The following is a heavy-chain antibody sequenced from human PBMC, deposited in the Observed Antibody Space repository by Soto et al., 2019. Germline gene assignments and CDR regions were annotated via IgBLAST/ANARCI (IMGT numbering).Heavy chain of an antibody. Sequence: QVQLQESGPGLVKPSQTLSLTCSVSGGSISSGDHYWTWIRQHPGEGLEWLGYIYYTGSTFYRPSLKSRLTMSIDTSKNQFSLKLSSVTAADTAVYFCARGMVAAASRGGWFDPWGQGTQVTVSS. D-gene: IGHD2-15*01. V-gene: IGHV4-31*03. J-gene: IGHJ5*02. CDR3: ARGMVAAASRGGWFDP. CDR1: GGSISSGDHY. CDR2: IYYTGST.